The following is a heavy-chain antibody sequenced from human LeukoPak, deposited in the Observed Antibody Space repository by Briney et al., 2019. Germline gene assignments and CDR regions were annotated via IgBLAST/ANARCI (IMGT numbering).Heavy chain of an antibody. Sequence: GRSLRLSCEASGFTFSNYGFHWVRQAPGQGLEWVALIWYDGSKTYYADSVEGRFTVSRDNSKNTVYLQMNNLRAEDTAFYYCARGVGTTSYQLETWGQGTLVTVSS. CDR2: IWYDGSKT. J-gene: IGHJ4*02. D-gene: IGHD2/OR15-2a*01. V-gene: IGHV3-33*01. CDR3: ARGVGTTSYQLET. CDR1: GFTFSNYG.